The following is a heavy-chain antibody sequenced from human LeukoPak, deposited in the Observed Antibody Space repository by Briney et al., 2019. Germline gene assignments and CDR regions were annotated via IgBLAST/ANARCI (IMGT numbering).Heavy chain of an antibody. Sequence: SVKVSCKATGGTFSSYTISWVRQAPGQGLEWMGRIIPILGIANYAQKFQGRVTITADKSTSTAYMELSSLRSEDTAVYYCARIDYGGNSGTAYWGQGTLVTVSS. V-gene: IGHV1-69*02. CDR1: GGTFSSYT. D-gene: IGHD4-23*01. CDR2: IIPILGIA. J-gene: IGHJ4*02. CDR3: ARIDYGGNSGTAY.